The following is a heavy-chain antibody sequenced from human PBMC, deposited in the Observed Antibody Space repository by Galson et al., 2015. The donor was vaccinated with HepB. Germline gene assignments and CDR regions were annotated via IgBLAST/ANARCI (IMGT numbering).Heavy chain of an antibody. Sequence: DTLSLTCSVAGVSIGSYYWSWVRQVPVVGLEWIGHIYYIGGSKYNPSLESRVTISVDASASHLSLKLNSVSAADTGVYYCAGAVRVGYYAHDVWGQGTTVIVSS. CDR3: AGAVRVGYYAHDV. CDR1: GVSIGSYY. V-gene: IGHV4-59*01. D-gene: IGHD3-22*01. CDR2: IYYIGGS. J-gene: IGHJ6*02.